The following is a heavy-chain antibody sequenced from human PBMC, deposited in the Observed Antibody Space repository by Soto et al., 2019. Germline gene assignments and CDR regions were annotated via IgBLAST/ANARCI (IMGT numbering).Heavy chain of an antibody. CDR1: GGSISSSSYY. CDR2: IYYSGST. V-gene: IGHV4-39*01. Sequence: LSLTCTVSGGSISSSSYYWGWIRQPPGKGLEWIGSIYYSGSTYYNPSLKSRVTISVDTSKNQFSLKLSSVTAADTAVYYCARHDQYSSSLNWFDPWGQGTLVTVSS. CDR3: ARHDQYSSSLNWFDP. D-gene: IGHD6-6*01. J-gene: IGHJ5*02.